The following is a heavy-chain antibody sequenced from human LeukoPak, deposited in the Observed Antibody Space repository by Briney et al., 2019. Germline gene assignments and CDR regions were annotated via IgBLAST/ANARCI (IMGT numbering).Heavy chain of an antibody. D-gene: IGHD3-10*01. CDR3: ARIITSYYYYYMDV. CDR2: INWNGGST. J-gene: IGHJ6*03. CDR1: GFTFDDYG. V-gene: IGHV3-20*01. Sequence: GSLRLSCAASGFTFDDYGMSWVRQAPGKGLEWVSGINWNGGSTGYADSVKGRFTISRDNVKNSLYLQMNSLRAEDTALYHCARIITSYYYYYMDVWGKGTTVTISS.